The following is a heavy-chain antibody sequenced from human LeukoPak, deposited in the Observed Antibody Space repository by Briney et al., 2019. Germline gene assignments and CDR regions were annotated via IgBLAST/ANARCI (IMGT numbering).Heavy chain of an antibody. J-gene: IGHJ1*01. CDR2: ISSNGGST. CDR1: GFTFCSYA. V-gene: IGHV3-64D*09. Sequence: GALRLSCSASGFTFCSYAMHWVRQAPGRGLEYVSAISSNGGSTYYADSVKGRFTISRDNSKNTLYLQMSSLRAENTAVYYCVKGPMVRGVIKYFQHWGQGTLVTVSS. CDR3: VKGPMVRGVIKYFQH. D-gene: IGHD3-10*01.